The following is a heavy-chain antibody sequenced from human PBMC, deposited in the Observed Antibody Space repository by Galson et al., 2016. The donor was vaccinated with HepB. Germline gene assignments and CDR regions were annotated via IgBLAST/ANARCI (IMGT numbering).Heavy chain of an antibody. D-gene: IGHD3-3*01. CDR3: VRDDDTISGVNYPYGVDG. CDR2: INPTGGST. V-gene: IGHV1-46*01. J-gene: IGHJ6*02. CDR1: GYTFTSYY. Sequence: GYTFTSYYMHWVRQAPGHGLEWMGIINPTGGSTTSAQKFQGRVTMTRDTSTSTVYMELSSLRSEDTAVYSCVRDDDTISGVNYPYGVDGWGQGTTVTV.